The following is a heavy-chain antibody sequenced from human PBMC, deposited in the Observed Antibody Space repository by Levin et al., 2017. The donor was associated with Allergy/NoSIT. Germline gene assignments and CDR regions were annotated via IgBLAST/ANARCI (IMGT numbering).Heavy chain of an antibody. V-gene: IGHV1-2*02. Sequence: RASVKVSCKASGYTFTGYYMHWVRQAPGQGLEWMGWINPNSGGTNYAQKFQGRVTMTRDTSISTAYMELSRLRSDDTAVYYCARLSGWQARELDYWGQGTLVTVSS. CDR3: ARLSGWQARELDY. J-gene: IGHJ4*02. CDR1: GYTFTGYY. D-gene: IGHD6-19*01. CDR2: INPNSGGT.